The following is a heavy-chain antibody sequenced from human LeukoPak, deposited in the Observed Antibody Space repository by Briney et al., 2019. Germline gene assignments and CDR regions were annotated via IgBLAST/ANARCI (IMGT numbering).Heavy chain of an antibody. D-gene: IGHD1-14*01. J-gene: IGHJ4*02. CDR2: ITNDGSST. Sequence: GGSLRLSCAASGLTFSSHWMHWVRQAPGKGLVWVSRITNDGSSTTYADSVKGRFTISRDNAKNMLYLQVNSLRAEDTAVYYCATQQEGNPAYWGQGTLVTVSS. CDR1: GLTFSSHW. CDR3: ATQQEGNPAY. V-gene: IGHV3-74*01.